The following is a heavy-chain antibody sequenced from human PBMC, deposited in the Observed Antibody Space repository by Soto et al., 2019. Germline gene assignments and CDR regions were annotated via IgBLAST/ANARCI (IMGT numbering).Heavy chain of an antibody. D-gene: IGHD2-2*01. CDR2: VSGSGGTT. V-gene: IGHV3-23*01. CDR3: AKSGQAPAVEVRFDY. CDR1: GFTFSSYA. J-gene: IGHJ4*02. Sequence: EVQLLESGGDLVQSGGSLRLSCVASGFTFSSYAMSWVRQAPGKGLEWVSVVSGSGGTTYYADSVKGRFTISRGNSKNTLYLQMNSLRAEDTAVYYCAKSGQAPAVEVRFDYWGQGTLVTVSS.